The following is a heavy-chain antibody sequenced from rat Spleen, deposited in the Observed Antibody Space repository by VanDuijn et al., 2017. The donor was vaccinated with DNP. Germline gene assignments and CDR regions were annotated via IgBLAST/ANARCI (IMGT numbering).Heavy chain of an antibody. CDR3: AKGGDYGGFDY. V-gene: IGHV5-31*01. D-gene: IGHD1-11*01. J-gene: IGHJ2*01. Sequence: EVQLVESGGDLVQPGRSLKLSCVASGFTFNKYWMTWIRQVPGKGLEWVASITTSGDSTYSPDSVKGRFTISRDNAENTVYLQMNSLRSEDTATYYCAKGGDYGGFDYWGQGVMVTVSS. CDR1: GFTFNKYW. CDR2: ITTSGDST.